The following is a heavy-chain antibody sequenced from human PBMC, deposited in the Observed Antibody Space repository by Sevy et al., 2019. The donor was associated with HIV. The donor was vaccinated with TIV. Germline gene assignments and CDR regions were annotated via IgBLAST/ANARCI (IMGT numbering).Heavy chain of an antibody. Sequence: SETLSLTCTVSGGCMSSSSYYWGWIRQPPGKGLEWIGSIYYSGSTYYNPSLKSRVTISVDTSKNQFSLKLSSVTAADTAVYYCARAYGSGSGYYYYGMDVWGQGATVTVSS. V-gene: IGHV4-39*01. J-gene: IGHJ6*02. CDR3: ARAYGSGSGYYYYGMDV. CDR1: GGCMSSSSYY. CDR2: IYYSGST. D-gene: IGHD3-10*01.